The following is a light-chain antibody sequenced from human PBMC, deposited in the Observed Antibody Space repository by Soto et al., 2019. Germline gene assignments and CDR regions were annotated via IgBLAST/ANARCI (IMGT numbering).Light chain of an antibody. CDR3: CSHSSSITWM. CDR1: SSDVGGYIF. V-gene: IGLV2-14*03. Sequence: QSALTQTASVSGSPGQSITISCTGTSSDVGGYIFVSWYQQHPGKAPKLIIHEVTNRPSGVSGRFSGSKSGNTAFLTISGLQAEDEAVYYCCSHSSSITWMFGGGTKLTVL. CDR2: EVT. J-gene: IGLJ3*02.